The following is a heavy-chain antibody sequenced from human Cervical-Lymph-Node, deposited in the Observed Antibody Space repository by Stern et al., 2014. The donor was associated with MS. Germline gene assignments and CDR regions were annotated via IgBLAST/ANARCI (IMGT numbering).Heavy chain of an antibody. CDR1: GFTFSSYP. Sequence: QVQLVQSGGGVVQPGRSLRVSCAGSGFTFSSYPIYWVRQAPGKGLEWLGVITYDGSKTHYEDSVKGRFTLSRDNSKNTVSLQMNSLTTEDTAVYFCARGSRGMDVWGQGTTVTVSS. CDR3: ARGSRGMDV. D-gene: IGHD3-10*01. CDR2: ITYDGSKT. V-gene: IGHV3-30-3*01. J-gene: IGHJ6*02.